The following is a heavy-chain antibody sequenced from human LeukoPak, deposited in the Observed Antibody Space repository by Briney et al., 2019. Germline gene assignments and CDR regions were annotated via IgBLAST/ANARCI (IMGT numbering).Heavy chain of an antibody. CDR1: GYTFTDYS. CDR2: INPNSGGT. D-gene: IGHD3-10*01. V-gene: IGHV1-2*02. J-gene: IGHJ4*02. Sequence: ASVKVSCKTSGYTFTDYSIHWVRQAPGQGLEWMGWINPNSGGTNYAQKFQGRVTITADESTSTAYMELSSLRSEDTAVYYCASLTVGRGVIGGLDYWGQGTLVTVSS. CDR3: ASLTVGRGVIGGLDY.